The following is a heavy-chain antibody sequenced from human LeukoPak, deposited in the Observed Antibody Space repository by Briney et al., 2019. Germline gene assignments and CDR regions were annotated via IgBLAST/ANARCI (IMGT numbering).Heavy chain of an antibody. CDR1: GFTFSRYN. V-gene: IGHV3-21*01. CDR2: ITSSSIYK. CDR3: ARDGITMRILEY. Sequence: GGSLRLSCATSGFTFSRYNMNWVRQAPGKGLEWVSSITSSSIYKYYADSMKGRFTISRDNAKNSLYLQMDSLRAEDTAVYYCARDGITMRILEYWGQGTLVTVSP. J-gene: IGHJ4*02. D-gene: IGHD3-10*01.